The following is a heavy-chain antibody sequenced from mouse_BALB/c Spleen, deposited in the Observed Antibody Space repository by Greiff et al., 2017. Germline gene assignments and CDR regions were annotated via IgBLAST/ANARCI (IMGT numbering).Heavy chain of an antibody. Sequence: EVQLVESGGGLVQPGGSRKLSCAASGFTFSSFGMHWVRQAPEKGLEWVAYISSGSSTIYYADTVKGRFTISRDNPKNTLFLQMTSLRSEDTAMYYYARHYGSGYLGEYYFDYWGQGTTLTVSS. CDR3: ARHYGSGYLGEYYFDY. CDR1: GFTFSSFG. J-gene: IGHJ2*01. CDR2: ISSGSSTI. V-gene: IGHV5-17*02. D-gene: IGHD1-1*01.